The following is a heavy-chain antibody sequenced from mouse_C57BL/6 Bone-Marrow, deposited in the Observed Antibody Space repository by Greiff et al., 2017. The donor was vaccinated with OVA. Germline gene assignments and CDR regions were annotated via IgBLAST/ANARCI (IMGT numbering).Heavy chain of an antibody. Sequence: VQLQQSGAELVRPGASVKLSCTASGFNIKDDYMHWVKQRPEQGLEWIGWIDPENGDTNYNGKFKGKATLTADKSSSTAYMQLSSLTSEDSAVYFCARGYFWGQGTTLTVSS. CDR1: GFNIKDDY. V-gene: IGHV14-4*01. CDR3: ARGYF. J-gene: IGHJ2*01. CDR2: IDPENGDT.